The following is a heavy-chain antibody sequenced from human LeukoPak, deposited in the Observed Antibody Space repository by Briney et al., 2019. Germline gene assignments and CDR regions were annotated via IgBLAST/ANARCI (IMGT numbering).Heavy chain of an antibody. J-gene: IGHJ4*02. CDR1: GFTFSSYG. D-gene: IGHD6-13*01. V-gene: IGHV3-30*02. Sequence: GGSLRLSCAASGFTFSSYGMHWVRQAPGKGLEWVAFIRYDGSNKYYADSVKGRFTISRDNSKNTLYLQMNSLRAEDTAVYYCAKEDHDSSSWPFDYWGQGTLVTVSS. CDR3: AKEDHDSSSWPFDY. CDR2: IRYDGSNK.